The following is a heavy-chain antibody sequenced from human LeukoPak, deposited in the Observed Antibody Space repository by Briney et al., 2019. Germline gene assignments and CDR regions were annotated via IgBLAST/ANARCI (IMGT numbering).Heavy chain of an antibody. D-gene: IGHD3-9*01. V-gene: IGHV1-24*01. J-gene: IGHJ4*02. CDR2: FDPGSGEI. CDR1: GYSITELS. CDR3: ATGTHYDLLPF. Sequence: ASVKVSCKVPGYSITELSTHWVRQAPGKGLEWMGGFDPGSGEIIYEQKFQDRVTMTEDTSTDIAYMELSSLRSEDTALYYCATGTHYDLLPFWGQGTLVTVSS.